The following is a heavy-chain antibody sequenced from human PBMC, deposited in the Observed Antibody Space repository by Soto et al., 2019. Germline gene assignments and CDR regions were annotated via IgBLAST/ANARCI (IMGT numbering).Heavy chain of an antibody. CDR3: TTYHGDYNFDH. CDR1: GYTLNEVA. CDR2: FDPDEAET. J-gene: IGHJ5*02. D-gene: IGHD4-17*01. V-gene: IGHV1-24*01. Sequence: QVQLVQSGAEVKKPGASVKASCKVSGYTLNEVAMHWVRQAPGKGLEWLGGFDPDEAETIYAQHFQGRVTMTEDTFTDTVYMELSSLRSDDTALYFCTTYHGDYNFDHWGQGTLVTVSS.